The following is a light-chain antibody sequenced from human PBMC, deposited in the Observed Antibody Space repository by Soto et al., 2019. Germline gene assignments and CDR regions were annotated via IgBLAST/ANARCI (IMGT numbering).Light chain of an antibody. CDR2: WAS. Sequence: DIVMTQSPDSLAVSLGERATINCKSSQSVLYSSNNENYLAWYQQKPGQPPKLLIYWASTREFGVPDRFSGRGSGTDFTLTISSLQAEDVAVYYCQQYYSTSSWTFGQGTKVEI. CDR3: QQYYSTSSWT. V-gene: IGKV4-1*01. J-gene: IGKJ1*01. CDR1: QSVLYSSNNENY.